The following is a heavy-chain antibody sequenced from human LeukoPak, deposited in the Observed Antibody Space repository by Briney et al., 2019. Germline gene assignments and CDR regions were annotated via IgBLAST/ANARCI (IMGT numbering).Heavy chain of an antibody. CDR3: ARLVVPAAIDY. D-gene: IGHD2-2*01. CDR1: GGSISSSSYY. Sequence: SETLSPTCTVSGGSISSSSYYWGWIRQPPGKGLEWIGSIYYSGSTYYNPSLKSRVTISVDTSKNQFSLKLSSVTAADTAVYYCARLVVPAAIDYWGQGTLVTVSS. V-gene: IGHV4-39*01. CDR2: IYYSGST. J-gene: IGHJ4*02.